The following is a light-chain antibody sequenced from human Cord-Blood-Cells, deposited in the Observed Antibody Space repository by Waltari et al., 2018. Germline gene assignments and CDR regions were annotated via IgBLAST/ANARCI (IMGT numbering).Light chain of an antibody. V-gene: IGLV2-23*01. CDR3: CSYAGSSSYV. Sequence: QSALTQPASVSGSPGQSNTISGTGTSSDVGSDNSVSWYQQHPGKAPKLMIYEGSKRPSGVSNRFSGSKSGNTASLTISGLQAEDEADCYCCSYAGSSSYVFGTGTKVTVL. CDR1: SSDVGSDNS. CDR2: EGS. J-gene: IGLJ1*01.